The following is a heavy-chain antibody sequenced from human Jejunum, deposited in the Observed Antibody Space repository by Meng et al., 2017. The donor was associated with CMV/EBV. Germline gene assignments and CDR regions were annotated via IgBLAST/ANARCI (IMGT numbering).Heavy chain of an antibody. J-gene: IGHJ4*02. CDR2: ITINGDLT. Sequence: SLRLSCAASGFAFSGFAMSWVRQAPGKGLEWVSSITINGDLTYSVDSVRGRFTISRDNSKNTLYLQMNSLRAEDTAIYYCADSLGGYWGQGTLVTVSS. D-gene: IGHD3-22*01. V-gene: IGHV3-23*01. CDR1: GFAFSGFA. CDR3: ADSLGGY.